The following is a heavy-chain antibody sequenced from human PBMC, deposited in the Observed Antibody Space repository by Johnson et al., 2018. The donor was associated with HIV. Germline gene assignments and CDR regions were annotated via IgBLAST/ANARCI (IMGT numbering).Heavy chain of an antibody. CDR1: GFTFDDYG. V-gene: IGHV3-20*04. CDR2: INWNGGST. CDR3: ARAHLLFPKNAFDI. D-gene: IGHD1-26*01. Sequence: VQLVESGGNWIHPGGSLRLSCAASGFTFDDYGMNWVRQAPGKGLEWVSGINWNGGSTGYADSVKGRFTISSDNARNSLHLQMNSLKDEDTALYYCARAHLLFPKNAFDIWGQGTMVTVSS. J-gene: IGHJ3*02.